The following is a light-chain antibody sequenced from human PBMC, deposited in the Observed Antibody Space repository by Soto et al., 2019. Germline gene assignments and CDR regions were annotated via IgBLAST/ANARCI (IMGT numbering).Light chain of an antibody. Sequence: IVMTQSPDSLAVSLGERATINCKSSQTVLYSSNNKNYLAWYQQKPGQPPELLIYWASTRESGVPDRFSGSGSGTDFTLTISSLQAEDVAVYYCQQYYSALMYTFGQGTKVDIK. CDR2: WAS. CDR3: QQYYSALMYT. V-gene: IGKV4-1*01. J-gene: IGKJ2*01. CDR1: QTVLYSSNNKNY.